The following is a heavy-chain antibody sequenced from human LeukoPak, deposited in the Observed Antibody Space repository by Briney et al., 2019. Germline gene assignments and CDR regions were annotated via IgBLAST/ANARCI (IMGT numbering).Heavy chain of an antibody. D-gene: IGHD5-18*01. CDR1: GIIFSNYW. J-gene: IGHJ4*02. V-gene: IGHV3-74*01. Sequence: GGSLRLSCAASGIIFSNYWMHWVRQAPEKGLVWVSRINRDGSSTSYADSVKGRFTISRDNAKDTLYLQMNSLRAEDTAVYYCARGGGYSYGSFDYWGQGTLVTVSS. CDR2: INRDGSST. CDR3: ARGGGYSYGSFDY.